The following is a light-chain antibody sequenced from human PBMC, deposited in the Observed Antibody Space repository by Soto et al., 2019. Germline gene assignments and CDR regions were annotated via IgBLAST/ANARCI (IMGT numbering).Light chain of an antibody. CDR3: CSYAGSLTWV. Sequence: QSALTQPPSVSGSPGQSITISCTGTTDVESDRLVSWYQHHPGKAPKLVIYEDINRPSGLSGRFSASKSGNTASLTISGLQPEDEADYYCCSYAGSLTWVFGGGTKVTVL. J-gene: IGLJ3*02. CDR1: TDVESDRL. CDR2: EDI. V-gene: IGLV2-23*01.